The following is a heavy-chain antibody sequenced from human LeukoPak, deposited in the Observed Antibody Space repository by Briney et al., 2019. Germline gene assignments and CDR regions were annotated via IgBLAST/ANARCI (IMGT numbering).Heavy chain of an antibody. V-gene: IGHV6-1*01. J-gene: IGHJ5*02. CDR2: TYYRSKWYN. D-gene: IGHD6-13*01. Sequence: SQTLSLTCAISGDSVSSNSAVWNWIRQSPSRGLEWLGRTYYRSKWYNDYAVSVKSRITINPDTSKNHFSLQLNSVTPEDTAVYYCASYGGSSRSWGQGTLVTVSS. CDR1: GDSVSSNSAV. CDR3: ASYGGSSRS.